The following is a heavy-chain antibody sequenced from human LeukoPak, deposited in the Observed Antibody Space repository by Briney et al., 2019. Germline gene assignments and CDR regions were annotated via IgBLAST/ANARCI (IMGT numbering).Heavy chain of an antibody. CDR1: GGSFSAYY. CDR2: ICHSGST. CDR3: ARAPQSDYGTHWYFDL. D-gene: IGHD4-17*01. V-gene: IGHV4-34*01. J-gene: IGHJ2*01. Sequence: SETLSLTCAVYGGSFSAYYWSWIRQPPGRGLEWIGEICHSGSTNYNPSLKSRVTISVDTSKNQFSLKLSSVTAADTAVYYCARAPQSDYGTHWYFDLWGRGTLVTVSS.